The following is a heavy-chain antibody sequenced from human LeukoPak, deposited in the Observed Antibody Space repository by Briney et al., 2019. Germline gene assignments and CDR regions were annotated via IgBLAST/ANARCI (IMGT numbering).Heavy chain of an antibody. CDR1: GGSINTYSSYS. Sequence: SETLSLTCTVPGGSINTYSSYSWSWIRQPAGKGLERIGRIYSSRSTNYNPALKRHLTIPVHRSKNQFAVKLNSVTAADTAVYYCARAASGDAVDYYGSGRRYYSYYMDVWGKGTTVTISS. CDR3: ARAASGDAVDYYGSGRRYYSYYMDV. D-gene: IGHD3-10*01. V-gene: IGHV4-4*07. CDR2: IYSSRST. J-gene: IGHJ6*03.